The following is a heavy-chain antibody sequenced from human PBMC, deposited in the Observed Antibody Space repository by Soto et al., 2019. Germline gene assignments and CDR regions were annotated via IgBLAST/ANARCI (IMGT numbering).Heavy chain of an antibody. V-gene: IGHV3-48*01. J-gene: IGHJ4*02. CDR2: ISSSSSTI. D-gene: IGHD2-15*01. CDR3: ARDKGRSALDY. Sequence: QSGGSLRLSCAASGFTFSSYSMNWVRQAPGKGLEWVSYISSSSSTIYYADSVKGRFTISRDNAKNSLYLQMNSLRAEDTAVYYCARDKGRSALDYWGQGTLVTVSS. CDR1: GFTFSSYS.